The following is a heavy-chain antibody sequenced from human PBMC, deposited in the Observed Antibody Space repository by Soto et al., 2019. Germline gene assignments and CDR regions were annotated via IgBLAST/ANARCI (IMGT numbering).Heavy chain of an antibody. CDR3: AKAMGPSPRPPDSLDI. Sequence: QMQLAESGGNVVQPGRSLRLSCLASGFTFRSFGMHWVRQAPGKGLEWVATISHDGKKDYYADSVKGRFTVSRDNSRDTIYLEMNSVKVDDSAVYYCAKAMGPSPRPPDSLDIWGQGTVVTVSS. CDR2: ISHDGKKD. J-gene: IGHJ3*02. D-gene: IGHD3-10*01. V-gene: IGHV3-30*18. CDR1: GFTFRSFG.